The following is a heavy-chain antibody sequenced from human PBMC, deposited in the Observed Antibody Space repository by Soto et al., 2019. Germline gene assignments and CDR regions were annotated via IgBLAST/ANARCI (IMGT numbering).Heavy chain of an antibody. V-gene: IGHV6-1*01. J-gene: IGHJ5*01. D-gene: IGHD3-22*01. CDR2: TYYRSRWYF. Sequence: QVQLQQSGPGLVKPSQTLSLTCDISGDSVSTNTATWDWIRQSPSRGLEWLGRTYYRSRWYFDYAVSVKSRITICPDISNNQVSLQLTSVTPDDTAIYYCVRLIGNSWLDSWGQGTLVTVSS. CDR3: VRLIGNSWLDS. CDR1: GDSVSTNTAT.